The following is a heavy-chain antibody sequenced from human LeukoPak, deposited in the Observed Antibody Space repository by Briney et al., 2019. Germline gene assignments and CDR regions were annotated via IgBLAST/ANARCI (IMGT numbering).Heavy chain of an antibody. CDR2: ISYAGSNQ. Sequence: PGGSLRLSCAASGFTFSGYGMHWVRQAPGKGLEWVALISYAGSNQYYADSVKGRFTISRDNSKSTLYLQMNSLRAEDTAVYYCAGTNYYGSGSAEYFQHWGQGTLVTVSS. V-gene: IGHV3-30*03. CDR1: GFTFSGYG. CDR3: AGTNYYGSGSAEYFQH. J-gene: IGHJ1*01. D-gene: IGHD3-10*01.